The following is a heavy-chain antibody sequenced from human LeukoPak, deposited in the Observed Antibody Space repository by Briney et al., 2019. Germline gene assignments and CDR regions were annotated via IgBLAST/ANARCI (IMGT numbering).Heavy chain of an antibody. J-gene: IGHJ4*02. V-gene: IGHV4-4*07. CDR1: GGSISSYY. Sequence: SETLSLTCTVSGGSISSYYWSWIRQPAGKGLEWIGRIYASGTTHYNPSLKSRVTMSVDTSKNQFSLKLSSVTAADTAVYYCARLSTVTTSFDYWGQGTLVTVSS. D-gene: IGHD4-17*01. CDR2: IYASGTT. CDR3: ARLSTVTTSFDY.